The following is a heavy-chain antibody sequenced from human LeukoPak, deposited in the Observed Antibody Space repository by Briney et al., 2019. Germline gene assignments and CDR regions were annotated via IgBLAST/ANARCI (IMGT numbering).Heavy chain of an antibody. Sequence: TSETLSLTCTVSGGSMRSDFWSWIRQPPGKGLEWIAYVYHTGSSRYNPSLKSRVTISIDTSKNQFSLKLTSVTASDTAVYYCARQPEDTAAFDNWGQGTLVTVSS. CDR2: VYHTGSS. V-gene: IGHV4-59*08. J-gene: IGHJ4*02. CDR1: GGSMRSDF. CDR3: ARQPEDTAAFDN. D-gene: IGHD5-18*01.